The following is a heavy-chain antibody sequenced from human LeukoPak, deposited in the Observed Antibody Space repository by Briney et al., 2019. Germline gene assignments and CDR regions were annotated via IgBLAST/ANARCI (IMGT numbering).Heavy chain of an antibody. D-gene: IGHD2-2*01. CDR3: ARGSGPIVVVPAANDY. CDR2: ISSSSSYI. Sequence: GGSLRLSCAASGFTFSSYSMNWVRQAPGKGLEWVSSISSSSSYIYYADSVKGRFTISRDNAKNTLYLQMNSLRAEDTAVYYCARGSGPIVVVPAANDYWGQGTLVTVSS. CDR1: GFTFSSYS. V-gene: IGHV3-21*01. J-gene: IGHJ4*02.